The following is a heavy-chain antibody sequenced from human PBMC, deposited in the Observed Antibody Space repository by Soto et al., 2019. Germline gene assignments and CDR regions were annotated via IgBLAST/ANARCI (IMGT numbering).Heavy chain of an antibody. J-gene: IGHJ4*02. Sequence: SETLSLTCTVSCASISYGSFSWSWIRQSPGKGLEWIGYISHLENTYFHPSFKSRLTMSIDRSRNQFSLNLSSVTAADRAVYYCVRGGGYDPFDYWGQGVLVTVSS. CDR2: ISHLENT. CDR3: VRGGGYDPFDY. D-gene: IGHD5-12*01. CDR1: CASISYGSFS. V-gene: IGHV4-30-2*06.